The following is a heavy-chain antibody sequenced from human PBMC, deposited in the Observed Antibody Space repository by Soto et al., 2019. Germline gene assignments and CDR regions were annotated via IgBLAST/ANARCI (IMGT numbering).Heavy chain of an antibody. D-gene: IGHD6-6*01. V-gene: IGHV1-8*01. J-gene: IGHJ6*03. CDR3: ARGRIAARPDNLHTNYYYYMDV. CDR2: MNPNSGNT. CDR1: GYAFTSYD. Sequence: GSSVKVSCKASGYAFTSYDINWVRQATGQGLEWMGWMNPNSGNTGYAQKFQGRVTMTRNTSISTAYMELSSLRSEDTAVYYCARGRIAARPDNLHTNYYYYMDVWGKGTTVTVSS.